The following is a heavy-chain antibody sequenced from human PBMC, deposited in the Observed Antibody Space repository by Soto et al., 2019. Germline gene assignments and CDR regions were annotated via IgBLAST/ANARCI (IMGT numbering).Heavy chain of an antibody. CDR2: ISGSGGST. CDR3: ANAPPTYHDYGDYYFDY. V-gene: IGHV3-23*01. J-gene: IGHJ4*02. D-gene: IGHD4-17*01. CDR1: GCTFSSYA. Sequence: GGSLRLSCATSGCTFSSYAMSWGRRAPGKGLEWVSAISGSGGSTYYAESVKGRFTISRDNSKNTLYLQMNSLRAEDTAVYYCANAPPTYHDYGDYYFDYWGQGTLVTVSS.